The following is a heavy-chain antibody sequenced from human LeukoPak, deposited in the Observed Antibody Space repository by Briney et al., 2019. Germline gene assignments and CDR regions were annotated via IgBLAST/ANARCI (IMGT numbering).Heavy chain of an antibody. J-gene: IGHJ5*02. CDR3: AREIRVAGVVGSETINWFDP. Sequence: TSETLSLTCTVSGGSISDSTYYWGWIRQPPGKGLEWIGGIYFSGSTNYNPSLKSRVTMSVDTSKNQFSLKLSSVTAADTAVYYCAREIRVAGVVGSETINWFDPWGQGTLVTVSS. D-gene: IGHD3-22*01. CDR2: IYFSGST. V-gene: IGHV4-39*07. CDR1: GGSISDSTYY.